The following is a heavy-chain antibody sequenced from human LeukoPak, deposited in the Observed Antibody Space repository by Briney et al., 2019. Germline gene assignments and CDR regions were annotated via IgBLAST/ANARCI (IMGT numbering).Heavy chain of an antibody. CDR3: ARDPRLDYYDSRMNWFDP. Sequence: ASAKVSCKASGYTFTSYGISWVRQAPGQGLEWMGWISAYNGNTNYAQKLQGRVTMTTDTSTSTAYMELRSLRSDDTAVYYCARDPRLDYYDSRMNWFDPWGQGTLVTVSS. J-gene: IGHJ5*02. CDR1: GYTFTSYG. V-gene: IGHV1-18*01. CDR2: ISAYNGNT. D-gene: IGHD3-22*01.